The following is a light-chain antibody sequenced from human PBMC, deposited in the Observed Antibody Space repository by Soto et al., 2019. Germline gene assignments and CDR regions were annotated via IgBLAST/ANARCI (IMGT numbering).Light chain of an antibody. CDR3: QKYNGAPPLT. Sequence: DIQMTQSPSSLSASVGDRVTITCRASQGIMNYLAWYQQKPGKVPKLLIYAASTLLSGVPSRFSGSGSVTDFTLTISSLQPEDVATYYCQKYNGAPPLTFGGWTKVEIK. CDR2: AAS. CDR1: QGIMNY. V-gene: IGKV1-27*01. J-gene: IGKJ4*01.